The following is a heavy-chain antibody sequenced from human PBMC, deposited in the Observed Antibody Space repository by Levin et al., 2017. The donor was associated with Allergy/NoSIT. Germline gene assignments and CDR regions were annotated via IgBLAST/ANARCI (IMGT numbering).Heavy chain of an antibody. CDR1: GGSISSSSYS. D-gene: IGHD6-13*01. J-gene: IGHJ3*02. Sequence: SQTLSLTCTVSGGSISSSSYSWGWIRQPPGKGLEWIGIIYYSGTTYYNPSLKSRVSISIDTSKNQFSLKLSSVTAADTAVFYCARDPADSSSRYGAHVFDIRGQGTMVTVSS. CDR3: ARDPADSSSRYGAHVFDI. CDR2: IYYSGTT. V-gene: IGHV4-39*07.